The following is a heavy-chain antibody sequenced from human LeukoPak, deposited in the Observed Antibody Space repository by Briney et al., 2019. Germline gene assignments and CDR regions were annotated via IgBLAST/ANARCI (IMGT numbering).Heavy chain of an antibody. D-gene: IGHD4-17*01. Sequence: SETLSLTCTVSGYFIKNGYNWGWIRQPPGKGLEWIGYISHSGSTYYNPSLKNRLTLSLDTSRNQFSLRLNSVTAADTAVYYCATYGDGFDPWGQGTLVAVSS. V-gene: IGHV4-38-2*02. CDR2: ISHSGST. CDR3: ATYGDGFDP. J-gene: IGHJ5*02. CDR1: GYFIKNGYN.